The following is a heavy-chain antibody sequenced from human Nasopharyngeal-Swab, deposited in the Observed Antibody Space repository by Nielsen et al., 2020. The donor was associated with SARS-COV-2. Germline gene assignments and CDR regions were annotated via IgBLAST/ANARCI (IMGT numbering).Heavy chain of an antibody. CDR1: GGTFSSYA. Sequence: SVKVSFKASGGTFSSYAISWVRQAPGQGLEWMGGIIPIFGTANYAQKFQGRVTMTRDTSTSTVYMELSSLRSEDTAVYYCAREPGDGVSWFDPWGQGTLVTVSS. CDR3: AREPGDGVSWFDP. V-gene: IGHV1-69*05. CDR2: IIPIFGTA. J-gene: IGHJ5*02. D-gene: IGHD3-10*01.